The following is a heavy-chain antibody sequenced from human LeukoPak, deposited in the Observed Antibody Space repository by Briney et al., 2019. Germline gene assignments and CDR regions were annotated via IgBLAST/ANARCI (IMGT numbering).Heavy chain of an antibody. CDR2: ISSSSSYI. Sequence: AGGSLRLSCAASGFTFSSYWMHWVRQAPGKGLEWVSSISSSSSYIYYADSVKGRFTISRDNAKNSLYLQMNSLRAEDTAVYYCASKPRYYYDSTDYWGQGTLVTVSS. J-gene: IGHJ4*02. V-gene: IGHV3-21*01. D-gene: IGHD3-22*01. CDR1: GFTFSSYW. CDR3: ASKPRYYYDSTDY.